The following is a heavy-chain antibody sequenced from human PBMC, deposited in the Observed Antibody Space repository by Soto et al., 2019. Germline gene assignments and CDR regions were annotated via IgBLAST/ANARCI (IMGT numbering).Heavy chain of an antibody. V-gene: IGHV3-48*02. D-gene: IGHD6-6*01. CDR2: ISSSSSTI. CDR3: ARPEYSSSSYGMDV. Sequence: EVQLVESGGGLEQPGGSLRLSCAASGFTFSSYSMNWVRQAPGKGLEWVSYISSSSSTIYYADSVKGRFTISRDNAKNSLYLQMNSLRDEDTAVYYCARPEYSSSSYGMDVWGQGTTVTVSS. CDR1: GFTFSSYS. J-gene: IGHJ6*02.